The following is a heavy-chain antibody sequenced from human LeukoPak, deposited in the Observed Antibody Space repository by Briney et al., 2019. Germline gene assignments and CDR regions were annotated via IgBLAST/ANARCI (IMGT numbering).Heavy chain of an antibody. J-gene: IGHJ4*02. Sequence: GGSLRLSCAASGFTFSNYEMNWVRQAPGKGLEWVSYIGSSGSTKYYADSVKGRFTISRDNAENSLYLQMNSLRAEDTAVYYCASLPYYWGQGTLVTVSS. V-gene: IGHV3-48*03. CDR3: ASLPYY. CDR2: IGSSGSTK. CDR1: GFTFSNYE.